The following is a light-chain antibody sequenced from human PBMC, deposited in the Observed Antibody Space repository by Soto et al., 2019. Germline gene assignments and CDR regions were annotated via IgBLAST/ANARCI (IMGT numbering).Light chain of an antibody. CDR2: KAS. CDR1: QTISSW. J-gene: IGKJ1*01. V-gene: IGKV1-5*03. Sequence: DIPMTQSPSTLSGSVGDRVTITCRASQTISSWLAWYQQKPGKAPKLLIYKASTLQSGVPSRFSGSGSGTEFTLTISSLHPDDFATYYCQHYNSYSEAFGQVTKVELK. CDR3: QHYNSYSEA.